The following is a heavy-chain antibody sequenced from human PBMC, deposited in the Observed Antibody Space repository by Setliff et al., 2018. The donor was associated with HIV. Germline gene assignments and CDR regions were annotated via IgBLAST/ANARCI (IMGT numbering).Heavy chain of an antibody. CDR3: ASRRGIEFYFDI. D-gene: IGHD3-10*01. CDR1: GSSISSYY. Sequence: KASETLSLTCTVSGSSISSYYWNWIRQSPGEGLEWIGYIYNSGSTNYNPSLKSRVTISVGSSYNHFSLKLSSVTAADTGVYYCASRRGIEFYFDIWGQGTPVTVSS. CDR2: IYNSGST. V-gene: IGHV4-59*12. J-gene: IGHJ4*02.